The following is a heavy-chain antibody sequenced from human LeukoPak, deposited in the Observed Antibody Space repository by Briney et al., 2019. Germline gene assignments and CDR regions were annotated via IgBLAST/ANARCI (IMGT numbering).Heavy chain of an antibody. J-gene: IGHJ4*02. CDR3: ARDYTYCSGSRCYDRFDY. CDR1: GFTFTDYG. D-gene: IGHD2-15*01. V-gene: IGHV3-30*03. CDR2: ISYDGNNK. Sequence: PGGSLRLSCEASGFTFTDYGMHWVRQAPGKGLEWVAVISYDGNNKYYADSVKGRFTISRDNSKNTLDLQMSSLRGVDTAVYYCARDYTYCSGSRCYDRFDYWGQGIRVTVSS.